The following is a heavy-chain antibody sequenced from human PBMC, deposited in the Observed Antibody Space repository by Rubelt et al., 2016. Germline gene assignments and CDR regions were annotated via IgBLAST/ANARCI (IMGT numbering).Heavy chain of an antibody. D-gene: IGHD2-2*01. J-gene: IGHJ4*02. V-gene: IGHV2-26*01. Sequence: LSNAGMGVSWIRQPPGKALEWLAHVFSNDEKSYSTSLQSRLAISKDTSKSQVVLTLTNIDPVDTATYYCARRGPAGASSGFDYWGQGTLVTVSS. CDR3: ARRGPAGASSGFDY. CDR1: LSNAGMG. CDR2: VFSNDEK.